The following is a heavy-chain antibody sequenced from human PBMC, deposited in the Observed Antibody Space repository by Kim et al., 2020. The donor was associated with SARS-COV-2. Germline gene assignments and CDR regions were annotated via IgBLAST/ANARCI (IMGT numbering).Heavy chain of an antibody. D-gene: IGHD6-13*01. Sequence: ASVKVSCKVSGYTLTELSMHWVRQAPGKGLEWMGGFDPEDGETIYAQKFQGRVTMTEDTSTDTAYMELSSLRSEDTAVYYCATGGIAAAVPPVQFDYWGQGTLVTVSS. V-gene: IGHV1-24*01. CDR1: GYTLTELS. J-gene: IGHJ4*02. CDR3: ATGGIAAAVPPVQFDY. CDR2: FDPEDGET.